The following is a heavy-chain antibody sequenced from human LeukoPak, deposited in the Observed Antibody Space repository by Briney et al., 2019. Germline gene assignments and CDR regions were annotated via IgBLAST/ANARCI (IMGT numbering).Heavy chain of an antibody. CDR1: GFTFSSAW. CDR2: IKSKTDGETT. Sequence: PGGSLTLSCSASGFTFSSAWMSWVRQGPGKGLEWVGHIKSKTDGETTDYAAAVKGRVTISRAASRDRLFLQRQSLEMQDTAVYYCVTEYWGAFNYWGQGILVSAS. D-gene: IGHD1-26*01. V-gene: IGHV3-15*01. J-gene: IGHJ4*02. CDR3: VTEYWGAFNY.